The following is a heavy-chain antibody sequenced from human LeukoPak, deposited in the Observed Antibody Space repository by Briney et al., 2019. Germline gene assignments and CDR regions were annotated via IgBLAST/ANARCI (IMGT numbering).Heavy chain of an antibody. D-gene: IGHD3-16*02. Sequence: SETLSLTCAVYGGSFSGYHWSWVRQPPGKGLEWIGEINHSGSTNYNPSLKSRVTISVDTSKNQFSLKLSSVTAADTAVYYCARRRFTDDYVWGSYRQTYYFDYCGQGTLVTVSS. CDR3: ARRRFTDDYVWGSYRQTYYFDY. CDR1: GGSFSGYH. CDR2: INHSGST. V-gene: IGHV4-34*01. J-gene: IGHJ4*02.